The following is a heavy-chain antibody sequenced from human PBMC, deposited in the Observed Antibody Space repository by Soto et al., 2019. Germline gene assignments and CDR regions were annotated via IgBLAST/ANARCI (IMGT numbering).Heavy chain of an antibody. CDR1: GGTFSSCT. V-gene: IGHV1-69*04. Sequence: GASVKVSCKASGGTFSSCTISWVRHAPEQGLEWMGRIIPILGIANYAQKFQGRVTITADKSTSTAYMELRSLRSDDTAVYYCAREKSSPRWLLLQSLNYYYGMDVWGQGTTVTVSS. CDR2: IIPILGIA. CDR3: AREKSSPRWLLLQSLNYYYGMDV. D-gene: IGHD3-22*01. J-gene: IGHJ6*02.